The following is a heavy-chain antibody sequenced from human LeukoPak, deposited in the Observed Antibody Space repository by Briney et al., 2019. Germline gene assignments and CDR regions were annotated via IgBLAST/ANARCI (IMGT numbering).Heavy chain of an antibody. Sequence: SETLSLTCTVSGGSISSGSYYWSWIRQPAGKGLEWIGRIYTSGSTNYNPSLKSRVTISVDTSKNQFSLKLSSVTAADTAVYYCASGIVGATTGYFDYWGQGTLVTVSS. V-gene: IGHV4-61*02. D-gene: IGHD1-26*01. CDR2: IYTSGST. J-gene: IGHJ4*02. CDR1: GGSISSGSYY. CDR3: ASGIVGATTGYFDY.